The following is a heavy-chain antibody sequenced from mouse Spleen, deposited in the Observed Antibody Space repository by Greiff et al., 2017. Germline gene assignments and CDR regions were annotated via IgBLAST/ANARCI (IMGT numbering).Heavy chain of an antibody. V-gene: IGHV1-52*01. CDR1: GYTFTSYW. Sequence: QVQLQQPGAELVRPGSSVKLSCKASGYTFTSYWMHWVKQRPIQGLEWIGNIDPSDSETHYNQKFKDKATLTVDKSSSTAYMQLSSLTSEDSAVYYCARAVSYAMDYWGQGTSVTVSS. D-gene: IGHD3-3*01. CDR2: IDPSDSET. J-gene: IGHJ4*01. CDR3: ARAVSYAMDY.